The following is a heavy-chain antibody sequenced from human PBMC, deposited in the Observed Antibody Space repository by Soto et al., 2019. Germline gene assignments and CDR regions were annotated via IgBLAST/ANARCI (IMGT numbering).Heavy chain of an antibody. CDR3: ARLNRAIVVVGLDY. CDR2: IYYSGST. J-gene: IGHJ4*02. Sequence: LSLTCTVSGGSISSYYWSWIRQPPGKGLEWIGYIYYSGSTNYNPSLKSRVTISVDTSKDQFSLKLSSVTAADTAVYYCARLNRAIVVVGLDYWGQGTLVTVSS. D-gene: IGHD3-22*01. CDR1: GGSISSYY. V-gene: IGHV4-59*01.